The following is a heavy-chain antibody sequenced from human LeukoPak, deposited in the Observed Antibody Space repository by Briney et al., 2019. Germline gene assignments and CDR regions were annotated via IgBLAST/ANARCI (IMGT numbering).Heavy chain of an antibody. CDR1: RFTVSSFS. CDR2: IGGGSSHT. J-gene: IGHJ4*02. D-gene: IGHD6-13*01. Sequence: WVSVRLSCSASRFTVSSFSLVRLRPAPGNGLMGFFCIGGGSSHTHYADSVKGRFTMSRDNAKNSVYLEVNSLRVDETAVYYCTRDMSSSSWHALDHWGEGILVTVSS. V-gene: IGHV3-21*06. CDR3: TRDMSSSSWHALDH.